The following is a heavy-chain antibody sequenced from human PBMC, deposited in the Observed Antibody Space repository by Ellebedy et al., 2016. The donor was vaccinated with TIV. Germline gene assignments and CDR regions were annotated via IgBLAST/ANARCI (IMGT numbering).Heavy chain of an antibody. Sequence: GGSLRLXCAASGFTFSNYWMHWVRQAPGKGLVWVSCIKSDGSSTTYADSVKGRFTISRDNAKNTLYLQMNSLRAEDTAVYYCARDPGELLPGLADYWGQGTLVTVSS. D-gene: IGHD1-26*01. V-gene: IGHV3-74*01. CDR2: IKSDGSST. CDR1: GFTFSNYW. CDR3: ARDPGELLPGLADY. J-gene: IGHJ4*02.